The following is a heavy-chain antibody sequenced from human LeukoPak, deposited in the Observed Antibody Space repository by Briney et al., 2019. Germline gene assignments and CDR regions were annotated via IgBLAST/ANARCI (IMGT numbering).Heavy chain of an antibody. CDR2: IYHSGST. CDR3: ARVMITFGGVIDPYYFDY. D-gene: IGHD3-16*02. J-gene: IGHJ4*02. V-gene: IGHV4-38-2*02. CDR1: GYSISSGYY. Sequence: SETLSLTCTVSGYSISSGYYWGWIRQPPGKGLEWIGSIYHSGSTYYNPSLKSRVTISVDTSKNQFSLKLSSVTAADTAVYYCARVMITFGGVIDPYYFDYWGQGTLVTVSS.